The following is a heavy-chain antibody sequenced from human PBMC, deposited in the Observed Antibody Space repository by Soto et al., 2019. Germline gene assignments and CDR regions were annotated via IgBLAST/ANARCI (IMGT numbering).Heavy chain of an antibody. D-gene: IGHD4-17*01. CDR1: GGSISSGGYS. J-gene: IGHJ5*02. Sequence: QLQLQESGSGLVKPSQTLSLTCAVSGGSISSGGYSWSWIRQPPGKGLDWIGYIYHSGSTYYTPALQSRVTISVDRSNHPFSLKRSSVPAADTAVYYCARVPTPSGQGTLVTVSS. CDR3: ARVPTP. CDR2: IYHSGST. V-gene: IGHV4-30-2*01.